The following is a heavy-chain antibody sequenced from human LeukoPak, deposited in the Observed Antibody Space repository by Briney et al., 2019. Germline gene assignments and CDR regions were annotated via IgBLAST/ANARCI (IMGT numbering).Heavy chain of an antibody. CDR1: GGSFSGYY. Sequence: SETPSLTCAVYGGSFSGYYWSWIRQPPGKGLEWIGEINHSGSTNYNPSLKSRVTISVDTSKNQFSLKLSSVTAADTAVYYCATYSSSLYYFDYWGQGTLVTVSS. D-gene: IGHD6-13*01. V-gene: IGHV4-34*01. J-gene: IGHJ4*02. CDR3: ATYSSSLYYFDY. CDR2: INHSGST.